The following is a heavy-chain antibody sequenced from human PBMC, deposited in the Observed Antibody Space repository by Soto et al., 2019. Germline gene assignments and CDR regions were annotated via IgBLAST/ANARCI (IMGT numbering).Heavy chain of an antibody. Sequence: SETLSLTCNVAGASFNYKHWSWIRQSPGKGRDWIGDINHSGDTYYNPSLKSRFVISVDTSTRHFSLRLSSVTPADTAVYSCDRGPRTAPMLTRIIRFFGNWGPGTLVTVSS. J-gene: IGHJ4*02. V-gene: IGHV4-34*01. CDR2: INHSGDT. D-gene: IGHD3-16*01. CDR3: DRGPRTAPMLTRIIRFFGN. CDR1: GASFNYKH.